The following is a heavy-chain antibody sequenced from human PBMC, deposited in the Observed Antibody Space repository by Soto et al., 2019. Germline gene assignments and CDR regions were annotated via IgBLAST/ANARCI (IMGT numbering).Heavy chain of an antibody. J-gene: IGHJ4*02. V-gene: IGHV4-31*11. Sequence: SETLSLTCAVSGGSISSGGYYWSWIRQHPGKGLEWIGYIYYSGSTYYNKSLKSRVTISVDTSKNQYSLKLSSVTAAYTAVYYCVRTFGGAAAGPFDYWGQGSLVTVS. CDR2: IYYSGST. CDR3: VRTFGGAAAGPFDY. D-gene: IGHD6-13*01. CDR1: GGSISSGGYY.